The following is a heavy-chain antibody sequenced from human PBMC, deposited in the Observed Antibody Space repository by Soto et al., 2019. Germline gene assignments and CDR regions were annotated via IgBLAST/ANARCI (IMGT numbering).Heavy chain of an antibody. CDR2: MNPNSGNT. J-gene: IGHJ6*02. V-gene: IGHV1-8*01. CDR1: GYTFTSYD. CDR3: ARKAPTLIAAAGIYYYYGMDV. D-gene: IGHD6-13*01. Sequence: QVQLVQSGAEVKKPGASVKVSCKASGYTFTSYDINWVRQATGQGLEWMGWMNPNSGNTVYAQKFQGRVTMTRNTSLSTAYMELSSLRSEDTAVYYCARKAPTLIAAAGIYYYYGMDVWGQGTTVTVSS.